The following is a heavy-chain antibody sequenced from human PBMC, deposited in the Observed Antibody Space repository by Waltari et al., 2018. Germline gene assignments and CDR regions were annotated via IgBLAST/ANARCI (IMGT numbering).Heavy chain of an antibody. Sequence: EVQLLESGGGLVQPGGSLRLSCAASGFLFSDYALTWVRQAPGKGLEWVSTINQNGGTTHYADSVKGRFAISRDNSKNSLYLQMNSLRAEDTALYYCAWGVTAGSWGQGTLVTASS. CDR2: INQNGGTT. D-gene: IGHD2-8*01. J-gene: IGHJ5*02. V-gene: IGHV3-23*01. CDR1: GFLFSDYA. CDR3: AWGVTAGS.